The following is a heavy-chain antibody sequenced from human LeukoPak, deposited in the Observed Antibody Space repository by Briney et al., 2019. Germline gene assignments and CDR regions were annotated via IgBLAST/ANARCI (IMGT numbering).Heavy chain of an antibody. V-gene: IGHV1-2*02. CDR3: ARDGALDF. J-gene: IGHJ4*02. D-gene: IGHD3-16*01. CDR2: INPNSGGT. Sequence: ASVKVSCKASGYTFTDYYMHWVRQAPGQGLERMGWINPNSGGTKYAQKFQGRVTLTRDTSISTAYMELRGLRSDDTAAYYCARDGALDFWGQGTLVTVSS. CDR1: GYTFTDYY.